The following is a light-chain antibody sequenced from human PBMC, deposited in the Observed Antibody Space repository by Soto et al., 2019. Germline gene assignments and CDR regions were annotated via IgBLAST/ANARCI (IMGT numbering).Light chain of an antibody. J-gene: IGLJ3*02. V-gene: IGLV2-14*01. CDR1: NRDVGSYNL. CDR3: SSYTTTCTLV. Sequence: SLLALPASLCGYPGQSIDIACTGSNRDVGSYNLVSWYQQRPGEAPKLIISEVRNRPSGISYRFTGSKSGNTASLTISGLQAEDEADYYCSSYTTTCTLVFGGGTK. CDR2: EVR.